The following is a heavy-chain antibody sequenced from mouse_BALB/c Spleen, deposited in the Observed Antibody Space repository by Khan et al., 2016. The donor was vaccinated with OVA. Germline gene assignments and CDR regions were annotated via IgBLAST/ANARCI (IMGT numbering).Heavy chain of an antibody. V-gene: IGHV3-2*02. CDR2: ISYSGST. CDR1: GYSITSDYA. D-gene: IGHD2-14*01. J-gene: IGHJ4*01. CDR3: AREGVRRTLYAMDY. Sequence: QLEESGPGLVKPSQSLSLTCTVTGYSITSDYAWNWIRQFPGNKLEWMGYISYSGSTSYNPSLKSRISITRDTSKNQFFLQLNSVTTEDTATYYCAREGVRRTLYAMDYWGQGTSVTVSS.